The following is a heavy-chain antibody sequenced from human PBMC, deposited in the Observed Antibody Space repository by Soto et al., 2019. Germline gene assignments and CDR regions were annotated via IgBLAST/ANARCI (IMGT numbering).Heavy chain of an antibody. CDR1: GYSFTSYW. V-gene: IGHV5-10-1*01. CDR3: ARLLQQSYYYYGMDV. J-gene: IGHJ6*02. Sequence: PGESLKISRKGSGYSFTSYWISWVRQMPGKGLEWMGRIDPSDSYTNYSPSFQGHVTISADKSISTAYLQWSSLKASDTAMYYCARLLQQSYYYYGMDVWGQGTTVTVSS. D-gene: IGHD1-1*01. CDR2: IDPSDSYT.